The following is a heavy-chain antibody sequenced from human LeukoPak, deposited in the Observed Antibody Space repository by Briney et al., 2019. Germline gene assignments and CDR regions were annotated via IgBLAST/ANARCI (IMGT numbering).Heavy chain of an antibody. CDR2: IIPIFGTA. Sequence: SVKVSCKASGGTFSSYAISWVRQAPGQGLEWMGGIIPIFGTANYAQKFQGRVTITADESTSTAYMELSSLRSEDTAVYYCAREAAAEPYFDYWGQGTLVTVSS. CDR3: AREAAAEPYFDY. J-gene: IGHJ4*02. D-gene: IGHD6-13*01. CDR1: GGTFSSYA. V-gene: IGHV1-69*13.